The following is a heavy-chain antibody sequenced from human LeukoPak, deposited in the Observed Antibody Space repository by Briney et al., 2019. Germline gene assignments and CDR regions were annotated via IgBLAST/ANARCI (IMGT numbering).Heavy chain of an antibody. Sequence: SETLSLTCSVSGGSISRNSYYWSWIRQPAGKGLEWIGRIYTSGSTNYNPSLKSRVTISVDTSKNQFSLKLSSVTAADTAVYYCARSPGQSLRSAWFDPWGQGTLVTVSS. J-gene: IGHJ5*02. CDR2: IYTSGST. CDR3: ARSPGQSLRSAWFDP. D-gene: IGHD4-17*01. V-gene: IGHV4-61*02. CDR1: GGSISRNSYY.